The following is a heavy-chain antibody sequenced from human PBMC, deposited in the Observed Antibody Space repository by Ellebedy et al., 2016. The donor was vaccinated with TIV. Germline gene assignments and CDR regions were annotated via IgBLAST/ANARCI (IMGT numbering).Heavy chain of an antibody. CDR1: GGSISSYY. CDR3: ARHVREGYCSGGSCWPFDY. D-gene: IGHD2-15*01. Sequence: MPSETLSLTCTVSGGSISSYYWSWIRQPAGKGLEWIGRIYTSGSTNYNPSLKSRVTISVDTSKNQFSLKLSSVTAADTAVYYCARHVREGYCSGGSCWPFDYWGQGTLVTVSS. CDR2: IYTSGST. J-gene: IGHJ4*02. V-gene: IGHV4-4*07.